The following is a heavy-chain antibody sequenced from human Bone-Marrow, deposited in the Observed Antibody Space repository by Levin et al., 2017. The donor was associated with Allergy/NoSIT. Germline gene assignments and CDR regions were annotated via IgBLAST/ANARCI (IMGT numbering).Heavy chain of an antibody. Sequence: PGGSLRLSCTVSGGSISSSSYYWGWIRQPPGKGLEWIGSIYYSGSTYYNPSLKSRVTISVDTSKNQFSLKLSSVTAADTAVYYCARHGNYGNNWFDPWGQGTLVTVSS. D-gene: IGHD4-17*01. V-gene: IGHV4-39*01. CDR1: GGSISSSSYY. J-gene: IGHJ5*02. CDR3: ARHGNYGNNWFDP. CDR2: IYYSGST.